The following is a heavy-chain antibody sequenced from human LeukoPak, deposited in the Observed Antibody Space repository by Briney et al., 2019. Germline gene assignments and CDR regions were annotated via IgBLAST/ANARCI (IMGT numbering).Heavy chain of an antibody. CDR2: IYTSGST. J-gene: IGHJ5*02. Sequence: RASETLSLTCSVSGGSVSSYYWSWIRQPAGKGLEWIGRIYTSGSTNHNPDLKSRVTMSVDTSKNQFSLKLSSVTAADTAVYYCARLSTYETYNWFDPWGQGTLVTVSS. CDR3: ARLSTYETYNWFDP. V-gene: IGHV4-4*07. D-gene: IGHD3-22*01. CDR1: GGSVSSYY.